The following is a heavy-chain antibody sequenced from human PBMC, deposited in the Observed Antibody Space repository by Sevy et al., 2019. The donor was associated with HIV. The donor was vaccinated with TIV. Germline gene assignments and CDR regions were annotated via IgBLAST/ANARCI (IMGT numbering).Heavy chain of an antibody. CDR3: AGWSSAWTLFDY. CDR2: IYSDGKT. Sequence: GGSLRLSCAASGFTVSRNYMSWVRQAPGKGLEWVSVIYSDGKTLYADSVQDRFTISRDNSKNTLYLQMNSLRAEDTAVYYCAGWSSAWTLFDYWGQGTLVTVSS. J-gene: IGHJ4*02. CDR1: GFTVSRNY. V-gene: IGHV3-66*01. D-gene: IGHD6-19*01.